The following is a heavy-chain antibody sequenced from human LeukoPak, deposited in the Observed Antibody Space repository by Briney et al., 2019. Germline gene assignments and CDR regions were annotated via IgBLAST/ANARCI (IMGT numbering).Heavy chain of an antibody. Sequence: PGGSLRLSCAASGFTFSDYYMSWIRQAPGKGLEWVSYISSSGSTIYYADSVKGRFTISRDNAKNSLYLQMNSLRAEDTAVYYCASSDFWSGYYSGLSDYWGQGTLVTVSS. CDR3: ASSDFWSGYYSGLSDY. CDR1: GFTFSDYY. V-gene: IGHV3-11*04. D-gene: IGHD3-3*01. CDR2: ISSSGSTI. J-gene: IGHJ4*02.